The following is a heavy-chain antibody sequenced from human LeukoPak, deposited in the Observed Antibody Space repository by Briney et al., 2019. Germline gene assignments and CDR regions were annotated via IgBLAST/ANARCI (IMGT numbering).Heavy chain of an antibody. Sequence: SETLSLTCAVYGGSFSGYYWSWIRQPPGKGLEWIGEINHSGSTNYNPSLKSRVTISVDTSKNQFSLKPSSVTAADTAVYYCARDGSTSPYYYYYYGMDVWGQGTTVTVSS. D-gene: IGHD2-2*01. CDR1: GGSFSGYY. J-gene: IGHJ6*02. V-gene: IGHV4-34*01. CDR2: INHSGST. CDR3: ARDGSTSPYYYYYYGMDV.